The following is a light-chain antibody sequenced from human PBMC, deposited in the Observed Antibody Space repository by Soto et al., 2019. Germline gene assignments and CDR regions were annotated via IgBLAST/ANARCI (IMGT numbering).Light chain of an antibody. Sequence: QSALTQPPSASGSPGQSVTISCTGTTSDVGGYKYVSWYQQHPGKVPKLMIYEVSKRPSGVPDRFSGSKSGNTASLTVSGLQADDEADYYCSSYAGSNIDYVFGTGTKVIVL. CDR3: SSYAGSNIDYV. CDR2: EVS. CDR1: TSDVGGYKY. V-gene: IGLV2-8*01. J-gene: IGLJ1*01.